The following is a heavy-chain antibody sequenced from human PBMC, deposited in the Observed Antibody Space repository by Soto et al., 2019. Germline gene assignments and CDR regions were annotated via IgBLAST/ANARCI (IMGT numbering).Heavy chain of an antibody. V-gene: IGHV1-3*01. CDR3: AIVLMVYAISQDAFDI. CDR1: GYTFTSYA. D-gene: IGHD2-8*01. J-gene: IGHJ3*02. Sequence: EASVKVSCKASGYTFTSYAMHWVRQAPGQRLEWMGWINAGNGNTKYSQKFQGRVTITRDTSASTAYMELSSLRSEDTAVYYCAIVLMVYAISQDAFDIWGQGTMVTVSS. CDR2: INAGNGNT.